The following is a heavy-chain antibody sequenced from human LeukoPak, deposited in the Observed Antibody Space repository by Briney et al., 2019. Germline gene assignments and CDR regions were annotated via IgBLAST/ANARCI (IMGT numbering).Heavy chain of an antibody. CDR1: GYTFTGYY. J-gene: IGHJ5*02. CDR2: INPNSGGT. CDR3: ARAPLWGYCSGGSCYSLYNWFDP. D-gene: IGHD2-15*01. Sequence: ASVKVSCKASGYTFTGYYMHWVRQAPGQGLEWMGWINPNSGGTNYAQKFQGRVTMTRDTSISTAYMELSRLRSDDTAVYYCARAPLWGYCSGGSCYSLYNWFDPWGQETLVTVSS. V-gene: IGHV1-2*02.